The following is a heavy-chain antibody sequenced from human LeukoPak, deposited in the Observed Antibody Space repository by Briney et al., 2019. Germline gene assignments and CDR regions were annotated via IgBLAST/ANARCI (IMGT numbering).Heavy chain of an antibody. D-gene: IGHD2-2*01. J-gene: IGHJ4*02. Sequence: SVKVSCKASGGTFSSYAISWVRQAPGQGLEWMGGIIPIFRTPNYAQKFQGRVTVTADESTSTAYMELSSLRSEDTAVYYCARGGQLGYCSSTSCYRGDYWGQGTLVTVSS. CDR3: ARGGQLGYCSSTSCYRGDY. V-gene: IGHV1-69*13. CDR1: GGTFSSYA. CDR2: IIPIFRTP.